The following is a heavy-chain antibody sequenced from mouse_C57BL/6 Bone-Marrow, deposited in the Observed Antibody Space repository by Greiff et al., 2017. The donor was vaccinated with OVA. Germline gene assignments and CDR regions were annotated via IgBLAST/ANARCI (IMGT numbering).Heavy chain of an antibody. CDR3: ARRAAQATNYAMDY. V-gene: IGHV3-6*01. CDR2: ISYDGSN. Sequence: EVKLMESGPGLVKPSQSLSLTCSVTGYSITSGYYWNWIRQFPGNKLEWMGYISYDGSNNYNPSLKNRISITRDTSKNQFFLKLNSVTTEDTATYYCARRAAQATNYAMDYWGQGTSVTVSS. D-gene: IGHD3-2*02. CDR1: GYSITSGYY. J-gene: IGHJ4*01.